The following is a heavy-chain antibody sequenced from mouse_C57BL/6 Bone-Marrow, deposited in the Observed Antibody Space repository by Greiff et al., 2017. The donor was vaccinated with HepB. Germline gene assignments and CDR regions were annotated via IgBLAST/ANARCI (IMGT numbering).Heavy chain of an antibody. J-gene: IGHJ1*03. CDR3: ARSYYGSSYWYFDV. CDR1: GFTFTDYY. V-gene: IGHV1-36*01. D-gene: IGHD1-1*01. CDR2: VYPYNGGT. Sequence: LVKPGPSVKISCKASGFTFTDYYMHWVKQSHGKSLEWIGLVYPYNGGTSYNQKFKGKATLTVDTSSSTAYMELNSLTSEDSAVYYCARSYYGSSYWYFDVWGTGTTVTVSS.